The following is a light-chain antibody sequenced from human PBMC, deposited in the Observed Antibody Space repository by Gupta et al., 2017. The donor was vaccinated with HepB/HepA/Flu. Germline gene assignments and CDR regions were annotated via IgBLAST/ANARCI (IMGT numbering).Light chain of an antibody. Sequence: QPPLTQPASVSGSPAQSLTLSCTGTSSDVGSYNYVSWYQQHPGNAPKVMIFDVSNRPSGVSNRFSGSKSGNTASLTISGLQAEDEADYYCSSKTSSNTFVFGTGTKVTVL. V-gene: IGLV2-14*03. CDR1: SSDVGSYNY. CDR3: SSKTSSNTFV. J-gene: IGLJ1*01. CDR2: DVS.